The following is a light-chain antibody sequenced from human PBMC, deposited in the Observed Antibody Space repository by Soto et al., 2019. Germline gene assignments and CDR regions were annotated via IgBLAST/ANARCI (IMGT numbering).Light chain of an antibody. Sequence: EIVLTQSPGTLSLSPGERATLSCRASQSVSSSYLAWYQQKPGQAPRLLIYGASSRAAGIPDRLSGSGSGTDFTLTISRLEPEDFAVYYCQQYGSSPGYTFGHGTQLEIK. CDR2: GAS. CDR1: QSVSSSY. CDR3: QQYGSSPGYT. J-gene: IGKJ2*01. V-gene: IGKV3-20*01.